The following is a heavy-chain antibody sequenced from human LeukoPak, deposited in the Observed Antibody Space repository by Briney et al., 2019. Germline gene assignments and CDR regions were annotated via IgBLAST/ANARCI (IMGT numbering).Heavy chain of an antibody. CDR1: GYSISSGYY. Sequence: PSETLSLTCAVSGYSISSGYYWGWIRQSPEKGLEWIGSIYHSGTTYYNPSLKSRVTISIDTSMNQFSLNLNSVTAADTAVYYCAWKYYYDSSGYFYVDQWGQGILVTVSS. CDR3: AWKYYYDSSGYFYVDQ. D-gene: IGHD3-22*01. J-gene: IGHJ4*02. V-gene: IGHV4-38-2*01. CDR2: IYHSGTT.